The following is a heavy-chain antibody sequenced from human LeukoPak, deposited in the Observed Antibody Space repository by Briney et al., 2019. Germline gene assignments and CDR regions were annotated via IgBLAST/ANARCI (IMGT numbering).Heavy chain of an antibody. CDR2: ISWNSGSI. D-gene: IGHD3-22*01. CDR1: GFTFDDYA. V-gene: IGHV3-9*01. Sequence: PGGSLRLSCAASGFTFDDYAMHWVRQAPGKGLEWVSGISWNSGSIGYADSVKGRFTISRDNAKNSLYLQMNSLRAEDTALYYCAKDILALTSSGLTNWGQGTLVTVSS. CDR3: AKDILALTSSGLTN. J-gene: IGHJ4*02.